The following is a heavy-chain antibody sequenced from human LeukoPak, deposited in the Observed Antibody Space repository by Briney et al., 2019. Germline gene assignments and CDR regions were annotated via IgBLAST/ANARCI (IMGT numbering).Heavy chain of an antibody. D-gene: IGHD6-13*01. Sequence: GGSLRLSCAASGFTFSSYWMSWVRQAPGKGLEWVANIKQDGSEKYYVDSVKGRFTISRDNAKNSLYLQMNSLRAEDTAVYYCAKDPRRYSRTGGYFDYWGQETLVTVSS. CDR1: GFTFSSYW. J-gene: IGHJ4*02. V-gene: IGHV3-7*01. CDR3: AKDPRRYSRTGGYFDY. CDR2: IKQDGSEK.